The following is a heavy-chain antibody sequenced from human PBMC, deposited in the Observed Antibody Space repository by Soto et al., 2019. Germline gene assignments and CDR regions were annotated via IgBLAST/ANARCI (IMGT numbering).Heavy chain of an antibody. D-gene: IGHD3-10*01. Sequence: GASVKVSCKASGYTFTGYYMHWVRQAPGQGLEWMGWINPNSGGTNYAQKFQGWVTMTRGTSISTAYMELSRLRSDDTAVYYCAREVRGVTNYYYGMDVWGQGTTVTVSS. J-gene: IGHJ6*02. CDR2: INPNSGGT. V-gene: IGHV1-2*04. CDR3: AREVRGVTNYYYGMDV. CDR1: GYTFTGYY.